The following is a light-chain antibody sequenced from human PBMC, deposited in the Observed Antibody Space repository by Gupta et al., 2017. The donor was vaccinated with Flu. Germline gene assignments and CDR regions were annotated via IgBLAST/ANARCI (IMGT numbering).Light chain of an antibody. CDR2: AAS. V-gene: IGKV1-39*01. J-gene: IGKJ1*01. CDR1: QSISSY. Sequence: DIQMSHSPPSLSASVGDRVTITCPASQSISSYLNWYQQKPGKAPKLLIYAASSLQSGVPSRFSGSGSGTDFTLTISSLQPEDFATYYCQQSYSTPPRTFGQGTKVEIK. CDR3: QQSYSTPPRT.